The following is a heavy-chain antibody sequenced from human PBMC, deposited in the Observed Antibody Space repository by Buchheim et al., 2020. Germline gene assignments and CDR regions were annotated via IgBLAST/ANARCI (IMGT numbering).Heavy chain of an antibody. D-gene: IGHD2-15*01. CDR1: GGSISSSNW. J-gene: IGHJ4*02. CDR3: ARENRIGVAAAAKFGGYYFDY. CDR2: IYHSGST. Sequence: QVQLQESGPGLVKPSGTLSLTCAVSGGSISSSNWWSWVRQPPGKGLEWIGEIYHSGSTNYNPSLKSRVTISVDKSKNQFSPKLSSVTAADTAVYYCARENRIGVAAAAKFGGYYFDYWGQGTL. V-gene: IGHV4-4*02.